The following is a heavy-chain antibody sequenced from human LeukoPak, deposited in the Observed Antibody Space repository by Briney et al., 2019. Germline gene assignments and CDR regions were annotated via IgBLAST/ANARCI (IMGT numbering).Heavy chain of an antibody. D-gene: IGHD3-22*01. Sequence: GGSLRLSCAASGFTFSNAWMSWVRQAPGKGLEWVGRIKSKTDGGTTDYAAPVKGRFTISRDDSKNTLYLQMNSLKTEDTAVYYCTTDRYYDSSGYYRGYYYYGMDVWGQGTTVTVSS. CDR2: IKSKTDGGTT. CDR1: GFTFSNAW. V-gene: IGHV3-15*01. J-gene: IGHJ6*02. CDR3: TTDRYYDSSGYYRGYYYYGMDV.